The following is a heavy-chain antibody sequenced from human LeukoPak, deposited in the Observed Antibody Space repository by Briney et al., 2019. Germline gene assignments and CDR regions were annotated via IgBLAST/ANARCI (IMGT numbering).Heavy chain of an antibody. V-gene: IGHV3-30*03. CDR2: ISYDGSNK. D-gene: IGHD2-21*02. J-gene: IGHJ4*02. CDR3: ARERRAYCSGDCYSFSY. CDR1: GFTFSSYG. Sequence: GGSLRLSCEASGFTFSSYGMHWVRQAPGKGLEWVAVISYDGSNKYYADSVKGRFTISRDNSKNTLYLQMNSLRAEDTAVYYCARERRAYCSGDCYSFSYWGQGTLVTVSS.